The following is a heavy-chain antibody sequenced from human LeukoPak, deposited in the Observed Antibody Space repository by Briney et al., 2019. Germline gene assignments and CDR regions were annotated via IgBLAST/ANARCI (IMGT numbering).Heavy chain of an antibody. D-gene: IGHD3-22*01. CDR1: GGSISSYY. Sequence: SETLSLTCTVSGGSISSYYWSWIRQPPGKGLEWIGYIYYSGSTNYNPSLKSRVTISVDTSKNQFSLKLSSVTAADTAVYYCARTTIYYDSSGYPGNDAFDIWGQGTMVTVSS. CDR3: ARTTIYYDSSGYPGNDAFDI. J-gene: IGHJ3*02. V-gene: IGHV4-59*12. CDR2: IYYSGST.